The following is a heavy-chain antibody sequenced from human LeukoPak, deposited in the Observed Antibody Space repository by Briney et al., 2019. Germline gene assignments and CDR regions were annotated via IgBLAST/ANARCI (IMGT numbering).Heavy chain of an antibody. Sequence: SETLSLTCAVYGGSFSGYYWSWIRQPPGKGLEWIGEINHSGSTNYNPSLKSRVTISVDTSKNQFSLKLSSVTAADTAVYYCARKRNGDSRRRMSPYYYMDVWGKGTTVTVSS. CDR3: ARKRNGDSRRRMSPYYYMDV. CDR2: INHSGST. CDR1: GGSFSGYY. J-gene: IGHJ6*03. D-gene: IGHD4-17*01. V-gene: IGHV4-34*01.